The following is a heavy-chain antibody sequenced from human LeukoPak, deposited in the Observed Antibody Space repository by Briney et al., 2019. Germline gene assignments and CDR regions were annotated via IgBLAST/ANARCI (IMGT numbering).Heavy chain of an antibody. CDR1: GFTFSSYG. Sequence: GGSLRLSCAASGFTFSSYGMHWVRQAPGKGLECVAFVQYDGSTIYYSDSVKGRFTISRDNSKNTLYLQMNSLRVEDTAVYYCATHCSGTSCHRDYWGQGTLVTVSS. D-gene: IGHD2-2*01. CDR2: VQYDGSTI. J-gene: IGHJ4*02. CDR3: ATHCSGTSCHRDY. V-gene: IGHV3-30*02.